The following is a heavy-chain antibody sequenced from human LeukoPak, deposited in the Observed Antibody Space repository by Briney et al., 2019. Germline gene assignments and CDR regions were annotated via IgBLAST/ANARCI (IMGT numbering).Heavy chain of an antibody. D-gene: IGHD3-10*01. Sequence: GGSLRLSCAASGFTFSSYAMSWVRQAPGKGLEWVSAISGSGGSTYYADSVKGRFTISRDNSKNTLYLQMNSLRAEDTAVYYCASEGAGSYYNPYYFDYWGQGTLVTVSS. CDR3: ASEGAGSYYNPYYFDY. CDR1: GFTFSSYA. J-gene: IGHJ4*02. V-gene: IGHV3-23*01. CDR2: ISGSGGST.